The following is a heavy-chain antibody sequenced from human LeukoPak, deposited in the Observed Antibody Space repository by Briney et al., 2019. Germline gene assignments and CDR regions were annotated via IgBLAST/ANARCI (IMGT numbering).Heavy chain of an antibody. J-gene: IGHJ5*02. CDR1: GFTFSSYA. CDR3: ARILVVAATWWFDP. Sequence: PGRSLRLSCAASGFTFSSYAMHWVRQAPGKGLEWVAVISYDGSNKYYADSVKGRFTISRDNSKNTLYLQMNSLRAEDTAVYYCARILVVAATWWFDPWGQGTLVTVSS. D-gene: IGHD2-15*01. V-gene: IGHV3-30-3*01. CDR2: ISYDGSNK.